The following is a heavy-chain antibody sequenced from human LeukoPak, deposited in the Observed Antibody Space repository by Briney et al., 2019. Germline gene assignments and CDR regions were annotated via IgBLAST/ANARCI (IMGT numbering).Heavy chain of an antibody. CDR3: AAPKGGDFGGPEG. Sequence: ASVKVSCKASGYTFTSYYMHWVRQAPGQGLEWMGIINPSGGSTSYAQKFQERVTITRDMSTSTAYMELSSLRSEDTAVYYCAAPKGGDFGGPEGWGQGTLVTVSS. J-gene: IGHJ4*02. CDR1: GYTFTSYY. D-gene: IGHD3-3*01. V-gene: IGHV1-46*01. CDR2: INPSGGST.